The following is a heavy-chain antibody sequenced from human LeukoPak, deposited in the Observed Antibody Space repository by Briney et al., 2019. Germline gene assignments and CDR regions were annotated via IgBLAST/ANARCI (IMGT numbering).Heavy chain of an antibody. D-gene: IGHD3-22*01. Sequence: GGSLRLSCAASGFTFSDYYMSWVRQAPGKGLEWVSYISSSSSYTNYADSVKGGFTISRDNAKNSLYLQMISLRAEDTAVYDCERDLIPTDYYHSSGYFDYWGQGTLVTVSS. CDR1: GFTFSDYY. V-gene: IGHV3-11*06. CDR2: ISSSSSYT. J-gene: IGHJ4*02. CDR3: ERDLIPTDYYHSSGYFDY.